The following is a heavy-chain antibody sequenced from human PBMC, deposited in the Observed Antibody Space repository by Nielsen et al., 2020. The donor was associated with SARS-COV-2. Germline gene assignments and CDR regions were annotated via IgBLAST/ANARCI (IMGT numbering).Heavy chain of an antibody. CDR2: IYYSGST. J-gene: IGHJ6*02. Sequence: WIRQPPGKGLEWIGYIYYSGSTNYNPSLKSRVTISVDTSKNQFSLKLSSVTAADTAVYYCARVSAAGMRAYYYYYGMDVWGQGTTVTVSS. CDR3: ARVSAAGMRAYYYYYGMDV. D-gene: IGHD6-13*01. V-gene: IGHV4-59*01.